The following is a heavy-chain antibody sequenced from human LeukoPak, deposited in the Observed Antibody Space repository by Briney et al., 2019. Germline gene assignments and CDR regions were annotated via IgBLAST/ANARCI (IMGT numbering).Heavy chain of an antibody. CDR3: AKGPGYMDV. Sequence: GGSLRLSCAASGFTFSSYGMHWVRQPPGKGLEWVTFIPYDGRNKYYVDSVKGRFTISRDNSKNTLYLQMNSLRAEDTAVYYCAKGPGYMDVWGKGTTVTVSS. J-gene: IGHJ6*03. CDR2: IPYDGRNK. CDR1: GFTFSSYG. V-gene: IGHV3-30*02.